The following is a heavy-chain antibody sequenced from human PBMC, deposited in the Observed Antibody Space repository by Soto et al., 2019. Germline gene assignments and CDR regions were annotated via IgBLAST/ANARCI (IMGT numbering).Heavy chain of an antibody. J-gene: IGHJ4*02. CDR3: ARAGAYFDSWSGYYPSLDY. Sequence: QVQLGQSGAEVKKPGASVKISCKASGYPFTTQYIHWVRQAPGQGLEWMGVINPSEGDTIYAQIFQGRVTMTRDTSTSTFYMERNSLRSYYSAVYSSARAGAYFDSWSGYYPSLDYWSQGTLVTVTP. V-gene: IGHV1-46*01. D-gene: IGHD3-3*01. CDR2: INPSEGDT. CDR1: GYPFTTQY.